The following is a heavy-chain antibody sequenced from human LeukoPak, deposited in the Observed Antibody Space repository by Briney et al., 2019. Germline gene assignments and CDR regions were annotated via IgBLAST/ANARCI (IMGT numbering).Heavy chain of an antibody. V-gene: IGHV4-34*01. Sequence: SETLSLTCAVYGGSFSDYYWSWIRQPPGKGLEWIGEINHSGSTNYNPSLKSRVTISVDTSTKQFSLKLSSLTAADTAVYFCARERRMIEVLGPYYFDYWGQGTLVTVSS. CDR2: INHSGST. D-gene: IGHD3-22*01. CDR3: ARERRMIEVLGPYYFDY. CDR1: GGSFSDYY. J-gene: IGHJ4*02.